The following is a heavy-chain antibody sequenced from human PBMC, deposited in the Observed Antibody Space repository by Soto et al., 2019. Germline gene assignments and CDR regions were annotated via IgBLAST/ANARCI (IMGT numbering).Heavy chain of an antibody. Sequence: ASVKVSCKASGYSFTNNDVTWVRQATGQGFEWMGWMNPGSGDTGHAQKFQGRVTMTRDISIATAYMELSSLRSEDTAVYYCARPSMLSGSYGNYAFDIWGQGTMVTVSS. CDR3: ARPSMLSGSYGNYAFDI. V-gene: IGHV1-8*01. CDR2: MNPGSGDT. J-gene: IGHJ3*02. CDR1: GYSFTNND. D-gene: IGHD1-26*01.